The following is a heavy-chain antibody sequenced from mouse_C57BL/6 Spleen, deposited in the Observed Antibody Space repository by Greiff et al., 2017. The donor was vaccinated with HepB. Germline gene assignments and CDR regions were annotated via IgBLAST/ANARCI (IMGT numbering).Heavy chain of an antibody. CDR2: INPYNGGT. CDR1: GYTFTDYY. D-gene: IGHD2-4*01. V-gene: IGHV1-19*01. Sequence: VQLQQSGPVLVKPGASVKMSCKASGYTFTDYYMNWVKQSHGKSLEWIGVINPYNGGTSYNQKFKGKATLTVDKSSSTAYMELNSLTSEDSAVYYCARKAYDYGYAMDYWGQGTSVTVSS. J-gene: IGHJ4*01. CDR3: ARKAYDYGYAMDY.